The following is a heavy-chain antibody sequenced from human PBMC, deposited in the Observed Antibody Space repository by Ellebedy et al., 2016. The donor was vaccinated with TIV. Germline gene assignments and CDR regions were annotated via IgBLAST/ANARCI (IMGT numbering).Heavy chain of an antibody. V-gene: IGHV1-69*06. Sequence: SVQVSCXASGGTFSSYAISWVRQAPGQGLEWMGGIIPIFGTANYAQKFQGRVTITADKSTSTAYMELSSLRSEDTAVYYCARPGDSTSDYYYYGMDVWGQGTTVTVSS. D-gene: IGHD2-21*01. J-gene: IGHJ6*02. CDR3: ARPGDSTSDYYYYGMDV. CDR1: GGTFSSYA. CDR2: IIPIFGTA.